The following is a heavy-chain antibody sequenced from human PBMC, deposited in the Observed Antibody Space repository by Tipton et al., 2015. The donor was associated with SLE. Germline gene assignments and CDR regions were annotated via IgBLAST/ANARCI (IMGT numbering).Heavy chain of an antibody. CDR3: AKGNQGYYFDY. D-gene: IGHD2-2*01. CDR2: ISWNSGSI. V-gene: IGHV3-9*01. CDR1: GFTFDDYA. Sequence: RSLRLSCAASGFTFDDYAMHWVRQAPGKGLEWVSGISWNSGSIGYADSVKGRFTISRDNAKSSLYLQMNSLRAEDTALYYCAKGNQGYYFDYWGQGTLVTVSS. J-gene: IGHJ4*02.